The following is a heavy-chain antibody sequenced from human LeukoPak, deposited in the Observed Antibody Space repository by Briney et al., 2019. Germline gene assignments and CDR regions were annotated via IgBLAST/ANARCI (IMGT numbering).Heavy chain of an antibody. CDR2: MFYSGST. J-gene: IGHJ5*02. D-gene: IGHD1-26*01. V-gene: IGHV4-34*10. CDR1: GGSFSGYY. CDR3: ARQGSSPNWFDP. Sequence: SETLSLTCAVYGGSFSGYYWGWVRQSPGKGLEWIGSMFYSGSTHFNPSLESRITMSLDTSKNQFSLRLSLMTAADTGVYYCARQGSSPNWFDPWGQGTLVTVSS.